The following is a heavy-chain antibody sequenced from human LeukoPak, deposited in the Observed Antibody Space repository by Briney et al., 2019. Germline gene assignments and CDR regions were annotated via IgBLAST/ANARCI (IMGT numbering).Heavy chain of an antibody. CDR2: ISASGGGT. CDR1: GFTFSNYG. J-gene: IGHJ6*03. D-gene: IGHD3-10*01. Sequence: PGGTLRLSCAASGFTFSNYGMSWVRQAPGKGLEWVSAISASGGGTFYADSVKGRFTISRDNSRNTMFLQMNSLRAEDTAVYYCARAGIRGITYYYMDVWGKGTTVTVSS. V-gene: IGHV3-23*01. CDR3: ARAGIRGITYYYMDV.